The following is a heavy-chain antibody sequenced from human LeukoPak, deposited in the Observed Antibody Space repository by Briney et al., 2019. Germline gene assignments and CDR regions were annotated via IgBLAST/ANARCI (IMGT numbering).Heavy chain of an antibody. CDR1: GFTFSSYE. CDR2: ISSSGSTI. Sequence: GGSLRLSCAASGFTFSSYEMNWVRQAPGKGLEWVSYISSSGSTIYYADSLKGRFTISRDNAKNSLYLQMNSLRAEDTAVYYCVRGDGSSGFFDYWGQGTLVTVSS. V-gene: IGHV3-48*03. CDR3: VRGDGSSGFFDY. D-gene: IGHD3-22*01. J-gene: IGHJ4*02.